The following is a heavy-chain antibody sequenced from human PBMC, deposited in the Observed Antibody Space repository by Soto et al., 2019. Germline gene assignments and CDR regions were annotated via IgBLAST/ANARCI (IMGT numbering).Heavy chain of an antibody. J-gene: IGHJ6*02. D-gene: IGHD3-10*01. V-gene: IGHV4-34*01. CDR2: INHSGST. CDR1: GGSFSGYY. CDR3: ARVSGIYYYGMDV. Sequence: PLETLSLTCAVYGGSFSGYYWSWIRQPPGKGLEWIGEINHSGSTNYNPSLKSRVTISVDTSKNQVSLKLSSVTAADTAVYYCARVSGIYYYGMDVWGQGTTVTVSS.